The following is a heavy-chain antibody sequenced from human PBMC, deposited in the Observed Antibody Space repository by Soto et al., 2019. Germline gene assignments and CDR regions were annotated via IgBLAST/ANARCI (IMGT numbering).Heavy chain of an antibody. CDR2: ISYSGST. V-gene: IGHV4-59*08. D-gene: IGHD3-10*01. CDR1: GGSISSYY. CDR3: ARNGNYYGSGAYYMDV. J-gene: IGHJ6*03. Sequence: QVQLQESGPGLVKPSETLSLTCTVSGGSISSYYWSWIRQPPGKGLEWIGYISYSGSTNYNPSLKSRVIISVDTSKNQFSLKLSSVTAADTAVYYCARNGNYYGSGAYYMDVWGKGTTVTVSS.